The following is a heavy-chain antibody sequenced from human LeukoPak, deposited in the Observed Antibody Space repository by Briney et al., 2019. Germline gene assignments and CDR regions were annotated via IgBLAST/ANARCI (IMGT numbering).Heavy chain of an antibody. CDR3: VRVLTVTFDS. D-gene: IGHD4-17*01. CDR2: VWSDGNDK. Sequence: PGGSLRLSCAASGFTFSTYGMHWVRQAPGKGLEWVALVWSDGNDKFYADSVKGRFTISRDNSKNTLYLQMNSLRAEDTAVYYCVRVLTVTFDSWGQGTLVTVSS. CDR1: GFTFSTYG. J-gene: IGHJ4*02. V-gene: IGHV3-33*01.